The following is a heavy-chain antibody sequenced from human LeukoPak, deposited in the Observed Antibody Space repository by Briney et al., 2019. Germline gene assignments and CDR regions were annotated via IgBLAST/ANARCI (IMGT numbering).Heavy chain of an antibody. J-gene: IGHJ6*02. CDR2: IYCSGST. CDR1: GGSISSSSYY. CDR3: ARQSTGSGYYYYYYYGMDV. D-gene: IGHD3-22*01. Sequence: NPSETLSLTCTVSGGSISSSSYYWGWIRQPPGKGLEWIGSIYCSGSTYYNPSLKSRVTISVDTSKNQFSLKLSSVTAADTAVYYCARQSTGSGYYYYYYYGMDVWGQGTTVTVSS. V-gene: IGHV4-39*01.